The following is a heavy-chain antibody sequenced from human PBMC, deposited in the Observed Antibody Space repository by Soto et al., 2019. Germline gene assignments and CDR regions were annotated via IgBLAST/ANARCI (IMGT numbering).Heavy chain of an antibody. CDR1: GGTFSSYA. V-gene: IGHV1-69*13. CDR3: GRAGYCISTSCQRYYYYGMDV. Sequence: ASVKVSCKASGGTFSSYAISWVRQAPGQGLEWMGGIIPIFGTANYAQKFQGRVTITADESTSTAYMELSSLRSEDTAVYYCGRAGYCISTSCQRYYYYGMDVWGQGTTVTVSS. J-gene: IGHJ6*02. CDR2: IIPIFGTA. D-gene: IGHD2-2*01.